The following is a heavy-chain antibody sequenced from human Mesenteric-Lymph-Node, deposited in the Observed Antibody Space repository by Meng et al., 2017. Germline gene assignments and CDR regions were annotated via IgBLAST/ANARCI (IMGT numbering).Heavy chain of an antibody. CDR2: ISYSGST. J-gene: IGHJ4*02. Sequence: QVRLQESGPGLVKPSDTLSLTCAVSGYSISSSNWWGWIRQPPGKGLEWIGYISYSGSTYYNPSLKSRVTISVDTSKNQFSLKLSSVTAADTAVYYCARMHFYDSSNYGFDYWGQGTLVTVSS. CDR3: ARMHFYDSSNYGFDY. V-gene: IGHV4-28*01. D-gene: IGHD3-22*01. CDR1: GYSISSSNW.